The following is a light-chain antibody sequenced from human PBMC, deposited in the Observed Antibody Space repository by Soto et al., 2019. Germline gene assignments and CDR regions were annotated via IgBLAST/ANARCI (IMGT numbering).Light chain of an antibody. J-gene: IGKJ4*01. CDR1: QSVSSN. CDR2: GAS. Sequence: EIVMTPSPSTLSVSQRERATLSGSATQSVSSNLAWSQHKPGPAPRPLIHGASTSASATPARVSGSGSGTESNFTITILHSEHVEVSYCQWYNHCSRHTFGGGTKVDTK. V-gene: IGKV3-15*01. CDR3: QWYNHCSRHT.